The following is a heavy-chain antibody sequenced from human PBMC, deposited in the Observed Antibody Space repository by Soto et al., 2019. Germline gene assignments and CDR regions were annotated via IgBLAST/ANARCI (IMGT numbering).Heavy chain of an antibody. Sequence: QVQLVQSGADVKKPGSSVKVSCKASGGTFSSYAISWVRQAPGQGLEWVGGIIPRFGTANYAQKFQGRVMITADESTSTVYMELSSLRSEDTAMYYCAKVKYDSSGYYRNFDYWGQGTLVTVSS. CDR3: AKVKYDSSGYYRNFDY. D-gene: IGHD3-22*01. CDR1: GGTFSSYA. J-gene: IGHJ4*02. V-gene: IGHV1-69*01. CDR2: IIPRFGTA.